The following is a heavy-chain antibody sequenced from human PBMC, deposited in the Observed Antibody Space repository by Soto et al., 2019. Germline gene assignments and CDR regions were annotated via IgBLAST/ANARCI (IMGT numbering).Heavy chain of an antibody. CDR3: ARDARNADYDY. CDR2: IHGTRSII. D-gene: IGHD3-16*01. J-gene: IGHJ4*02. Sequence: EVQLVESGGGLVQPGGSLRLSCAVSGFTFSIHAMNWVRQAPGKGLEWVAYIHGTRSIIYYADSVKGRFTISRDNVKNSMFLQMDSLRDEDTAVYYCARDARNADYDYWGQGTLVTVSS. V-gene: IGHV3-48*02. CDR1: GFTFSIHA.